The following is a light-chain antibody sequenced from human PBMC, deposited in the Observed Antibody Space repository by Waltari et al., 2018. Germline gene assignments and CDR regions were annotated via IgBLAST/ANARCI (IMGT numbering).Light chain of an antibody. J-gene: IGLJ7*01. CDR2: EDT. Sequence: QSVLTQPPSVSAAPGQRVTISCSGGRSNIGNNYVSWYRQFPGTAPKLLIYEDTERPSGIAGRFSGSKSGTSATLDITGLQAGDEADDYCGTWDSSLSGAVFGGGTHLTVL. CDR3: GTWDSSLSGAV. V-gene: IGLV1-51*02. CDR1: RSNIGNNY.